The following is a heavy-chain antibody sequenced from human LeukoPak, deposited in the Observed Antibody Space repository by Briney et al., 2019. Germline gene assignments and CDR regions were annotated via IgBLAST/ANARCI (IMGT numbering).Heavy chain of an antibody. CDR2: ISGSGGST. D-gene: IGHD2-2*01. J-gene: IGHJ4*02. CDR3: AKDGVPATAPSDY. Sequence: PGRSLRLSCAASGFTFSSYAMSWVRQAPGKGLEWVSAISGSGGSTYYADSVKGRFTISRDNSKNTLYLQMNSLRAEDTAVYYCAKDGVPATAPSDYWGQGTLVTVSS. CDR1: GFTFSSYA. V-gene: IGHV3-23*01.